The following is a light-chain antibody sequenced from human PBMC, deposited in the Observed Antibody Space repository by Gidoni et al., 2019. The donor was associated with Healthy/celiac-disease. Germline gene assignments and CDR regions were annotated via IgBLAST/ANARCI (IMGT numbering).Light chain of an antibody. CDR2: DAS. Sequence: DIQITPSPTSLSASVGDTVTITCQASQDISNYLNWYQQKTGKAPKLLIYDASNLETGVPSRFSGSGSGADVTITISSLQPEDIATYYCQQYDNSTPATFGGGTKVEIK. J-gene: IGKJ4*01. CDR1: QDISNY. CDR3: QQYDNSTPAT. V-gene: IGKV1-33*01.